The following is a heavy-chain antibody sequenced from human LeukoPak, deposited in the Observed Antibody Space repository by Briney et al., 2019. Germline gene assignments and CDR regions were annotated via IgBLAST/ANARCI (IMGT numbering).Heavy chain of an antibody. D-gene: IGHD6-13*01. V-gene: IGHV3-7*01. CDR2: IKQDGSEK. CDR3: ARVGAPGTADY. CDR1: GFTFSSYW. J-gene: IGHJ4*02. Sequence: GGSLRLSCAVSGFTFSSYWMSWVRQAPGKGLEWVANIKQDGSEKYYVDSVKGRFTISRDNAKNSLYLQMNSLRAEDTAVYYCARVGAPGTADYWGQGTLVTVSS.